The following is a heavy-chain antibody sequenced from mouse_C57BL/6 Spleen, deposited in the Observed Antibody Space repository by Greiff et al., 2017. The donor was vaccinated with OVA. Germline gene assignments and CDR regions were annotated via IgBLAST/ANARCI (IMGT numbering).Heavy chain of an antibody. D-gene: IGHD2-1*01. Sequence: QVRLKESGAELMKPGASVTLSCKATGYTFTGYWIEWVKQRPGHGLEWIGEILPGSGSTNYNEKFKGKATFTADTSSNTAYMQLSSLTTEDAAIYYCARYGNYVDYAMDYWGQGTSVTVSS. CDR2: ILPGSGST. CDR1: GYTFTGYW. CDR3: ARYGNYVDYAMDY. V-gene: IGHV1-9*01. J-gene: IGHJ4*01.